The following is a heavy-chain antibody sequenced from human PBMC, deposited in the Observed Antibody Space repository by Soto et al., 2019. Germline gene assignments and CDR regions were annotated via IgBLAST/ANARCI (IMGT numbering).Heavy chain of an antibody. D-gene: IGHD6-19*01. V-gene: IGHV3-7*04. Sequence: GGSLRLSCAASGFTFSNYWMNWVRQAPGKGLEWVANINPDGSEKYYVDSVKGRFAISRDNAESSLFLQMNSLKDEDTAVYYCARVHKGAAVAGTHNYWGRGTLVTVSS. CDR2: INPDGSEK. J-gene: IGHJ4*02. CDR3: ARVHKGAAVAGTHNY. CDR1: GFTFSNYW.